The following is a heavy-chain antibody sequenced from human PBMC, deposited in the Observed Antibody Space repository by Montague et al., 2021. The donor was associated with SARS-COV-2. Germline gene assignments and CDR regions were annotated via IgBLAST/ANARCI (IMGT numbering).Heavy chain of an antibody. J-gene: IGHJ4*02. CDR3: AKRGEFDF. D-gene: IGHD3-16*01. V-gene: IGHV3-23*01. CDR1: GFTFTISA. CDR2: IIGSGRNT. Sequence: SLRLSFAASGFTFTISAMSWVRQAPGKGLEWVATIIGSGRNTFYGDSVKGRLTISRDNSKNMVFLQMNSLRAEDTAIYYCAKRGEFDFWGRGTLVTVSS.